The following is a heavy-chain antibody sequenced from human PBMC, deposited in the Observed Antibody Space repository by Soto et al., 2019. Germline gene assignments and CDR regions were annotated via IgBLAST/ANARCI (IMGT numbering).Heavy chain of an antibody. CDR2: IYYSGST. J-gene: IGHJ4*02. CDR1: GGSISSSSYY. CDR3: AGLLRYFDWSHDY. Sequence: SETLSLTCTVSGGSISSSSYYWGWIRQPPGKGLEWIGSIYYSGSTYYNPSLKSRVTISVDTSKNQFSLKLSSVTAADTAVYYCAGLLRYFDWSHDYWGQGTLVTVSS. V-gene: IGHV4-39*01. D-gene: IGHD3-9*01.